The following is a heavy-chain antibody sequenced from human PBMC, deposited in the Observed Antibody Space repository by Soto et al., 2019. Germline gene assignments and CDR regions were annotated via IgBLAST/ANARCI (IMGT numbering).Heavy chain of an antibody. Sequence: ASVKVSCKASGDTSSNYGVSWVRQAPGQGLEWMGGILPVFGATTYARNFQGRITITADKSTSTVYMELTSLRSDDTATYYCARDPDEVVGTDYHYYGMDVWDQGATVTVSS. CDR2: ILPVFGAT. CDR3: ARDPDEVVGTDYHYYGMDV. D-gene: IGHD1-26*01. J-gene: IGHJ6*02. V-gene: IGHV1-69*06. CDR1: GDTSSNYG.